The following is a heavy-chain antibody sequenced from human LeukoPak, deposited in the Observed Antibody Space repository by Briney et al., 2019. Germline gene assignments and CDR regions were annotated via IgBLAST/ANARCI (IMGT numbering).Heavy chain of an antibody. CDR3: VKDGSYSSSLAFDY. J-gene: IGHJ4*02. D-gene: IGHD6-6*01. CDR1: GFTFSTYT. V-gene: IGHV3-21*04. Sequence: GGSLRLSCAASGFTFSTYTMNWVRQAPGKGLEWVSSISGSSDYIFYADSVKGRFTISRDNAKNSLYLQMNSLRAEDMALYYCVKDGSYSSSLAFDYWGQGILVTVSS. CDR2: ISGSSDYI.